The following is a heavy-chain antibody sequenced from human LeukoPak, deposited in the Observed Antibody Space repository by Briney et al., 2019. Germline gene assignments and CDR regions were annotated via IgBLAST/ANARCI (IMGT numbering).Heavy chain of an antibody. J-gene: IGHJ4*02. Sequence: PGGSLRLSCAASGFTFSDYYMSWIRQTPGKGLEWVSYISDDSSYTNYADSVKGRFTISRDNAKNSLYLQMNSLRAEDTAIYYCGRNAYNWNFNDYWGQGTLVTVSS. V-gene: IGHV3-11*03. CDR1: GFTFSDYY. CDR3: GRNAYNWNFNDY. CDR2: ISDDSSYT. D-gene: IGHD1-1*01.